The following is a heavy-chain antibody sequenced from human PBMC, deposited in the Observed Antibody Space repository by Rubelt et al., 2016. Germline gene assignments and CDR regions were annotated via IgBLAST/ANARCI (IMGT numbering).Heavy chain of an antibody. Sequence: QVQLVQSGAEVRKPGASVRVSCKGQGLEWMGRIRPNSGDTNYAQNFQGRVTMTRDTSITTAYMELSSLRSDDTAGYYWARFVVRATNDSWGQGTLVTVSS. D-gene: IGHD2-2*01. J-gene: IGHJ4*02. V-gene: IGHV1-2*06. CDR2: IRPNSGDT. CDR3: ARFVVRATNDS.